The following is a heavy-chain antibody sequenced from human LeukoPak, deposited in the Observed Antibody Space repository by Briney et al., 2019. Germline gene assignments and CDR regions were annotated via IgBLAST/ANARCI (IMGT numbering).Heavy chain of an antibody. V-gene: IGHV4-59*01. J-gene: IGHJ4*02. Sequence: SETLSLTCTVAGGSISSYYWRWIRQPPGKGLEWIGYIYYSGSTNYNPSLKSRVTISVDTSKNQFSLKLSSVTAADTAVYYCARGTLYVERECYFDYWGQGTLVTVSS. D-gene: IGHD3-10*01. CDR3: ARGTLYVERECYFDY. CDR2: IYYSGST. CDR1: GGSISSYY.